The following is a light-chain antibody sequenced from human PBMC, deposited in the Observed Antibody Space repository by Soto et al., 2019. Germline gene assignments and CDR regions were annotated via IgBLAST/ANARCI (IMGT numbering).Light chain of an antibody. Sequence: DIQMTQSPSSLSVSVGDRVTITCRASQSISNFVQWYQQAPGKAPKLLIYASSNLQSGVPSRFSGSGSGTDFSLTISSLQPEDFATDYWQQSYSTPYTFGQGTKLEIK. CDR3: QQSYSTPYT. CDR1: QSISNF. V-gene: IGKV1-39*01. J-gene: IGKJ2*01. CDR2: ASS.